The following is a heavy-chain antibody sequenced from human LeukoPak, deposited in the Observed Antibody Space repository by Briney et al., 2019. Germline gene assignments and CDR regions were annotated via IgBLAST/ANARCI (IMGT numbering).Heavy chain of an antibody. CDR2: TYYRSKWYN. J-gene: IGHJ6*02. D-gene: IGHD3-10*01. CDR3: TRGYYYNSGSSAYYHGLDV. Sequence: SQTLSLTCAISGDSVSSNSGTWNWIRQSPSRGLEWLGRTYYRSKWYNDYAVSVRNRITINPDTSKNQFSLQLNSVTPEDTAVYYCTRGYYYNSGSSAYYHGLDVWGQGTTVTVSS. V-gene: IGHV6-1*01. CDR1: GDSVSSNSGT.